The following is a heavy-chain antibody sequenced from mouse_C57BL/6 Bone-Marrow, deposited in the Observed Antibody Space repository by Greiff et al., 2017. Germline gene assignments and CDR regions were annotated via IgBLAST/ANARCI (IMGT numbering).Heavy chain of an antibody. Sequence: QVQLQQPGAELVMPGASVKLSCKASGYTFTSYWMHWVKQRPGQGLEWIGEIDPSGSYTNYNQKFKGKSTLTVDKSSSTAYMQLSSLTSEDSAVYYCARSSGYPDYWGQGTTLTVSS. CDR3: ARSSGYPDY. D-gene: IGHD3-1*01. CDR1: GYTFTSYW. CDR2: IDPSGSYT. J-gene: IGHJ2*01. V-gene: IGHV1-69*01.